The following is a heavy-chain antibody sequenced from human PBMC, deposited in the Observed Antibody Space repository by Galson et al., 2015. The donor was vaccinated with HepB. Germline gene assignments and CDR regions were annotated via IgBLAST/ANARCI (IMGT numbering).Heavy chain of an antibody. CDR3: AKVWRTRGYYYYMDV. Sequence: SLRLSCAASGFTFSSYGMHWVRQAPGKGLEWVAVISYDGSNKYYADSVKGRFTISRDNSKNTLYLQMNSLRAEDTAVYYCAKVWRTRGYYYYMDVWGKGTTVTVSS. V-gene: IGHV3-30*18. CDR2: ISYDGSNK. D-gene: IGHD3-3*01. J-gene: IGHJ6*03. CDR1: GFTFSSYG.